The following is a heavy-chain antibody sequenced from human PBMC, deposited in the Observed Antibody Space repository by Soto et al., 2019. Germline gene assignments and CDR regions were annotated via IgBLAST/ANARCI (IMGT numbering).Heavy chain of an antibody. CDR2: IYYSGTT. Sequence: SETLSLTCTVSGGSISSYYWSWIRQPPGKGLEWIGYIYYSGTTSYNPSLKSRVTISINTSKNRFSLKLSSVTAADTAVYYCAREDSRWFDPWGQGTLVTVSS. V-gene: IGHV4-59*01. J-gene: IGHJ5*02. CDR3: AREDSRWFDP. CDR1: GGSISSYY.